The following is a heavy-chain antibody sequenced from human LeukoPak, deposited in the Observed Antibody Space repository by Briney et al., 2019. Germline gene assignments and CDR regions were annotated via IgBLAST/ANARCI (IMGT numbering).Heavy chain of an antibody. Sequence: GGSLRLSCAASGFTFSNYAMHWVRQAPGKGLEWVAAIWYDGSNKYFADSVKGRFTLSRDNSKNTLYLQMNSLRAEDTAVYFCARGFLMRGFDYWGQGTLVTVSS. CDR2: IWYDGSNK. V-gene: IGHV3-33*01. CDR3: ARGFLMRGFDY. CDR1: GFTFSNYA. J-gene: IGHJ4*02.